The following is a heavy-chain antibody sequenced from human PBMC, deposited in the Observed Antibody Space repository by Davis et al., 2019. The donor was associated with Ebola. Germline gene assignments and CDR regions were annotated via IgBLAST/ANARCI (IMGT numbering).Heavy chain of an antibody. D-gene: IGHD1-7*01. CDR2: IYPGDSDT. Sequence: GESLKISCQGSGYSFTSYWIGWVRQMPGKGLEWMGIIYPGDSDTRYSPSFQGHVTISADKSISTAYLQWSSLQASDTAMYYCARHDYADRNWNYGYWGQGTLVTVSS. J-gene: IGHJ4*02. CDR1: GYSFTSYW. V-gene: IGHV5-51*01. CDR3: ARHDYADRNWNYGY.